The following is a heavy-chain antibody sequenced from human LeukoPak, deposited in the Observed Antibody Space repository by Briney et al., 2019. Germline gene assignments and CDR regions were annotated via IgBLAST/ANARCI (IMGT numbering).Heavy chain of an antibody. J-gene: IGHJ4*02. Sequence: SETLSLTCTDSGYSLSSGYYWGWIRQPPGKGLEGIGRIYHSGSTYYNPSLKSRVTISVDTSKNQFSLKLSSVTAADTAVYYCATENGFNDYWGQGTLVTVSS. V-gene: IGHV4-38-2*02. CDR3: ATENGFNDY. CDR1: GYSLSSGYY. CDR2: IYHSGST. D-gene: IGHD2-8*01.